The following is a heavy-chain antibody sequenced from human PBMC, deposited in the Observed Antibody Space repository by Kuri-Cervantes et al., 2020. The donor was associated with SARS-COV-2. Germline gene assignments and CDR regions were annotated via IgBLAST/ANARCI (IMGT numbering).Heavy chain of an antibody. CDR2: IYYSGST. D-gene: IGHD2-15*01. Sequence: SETLSLTCTVSGGSISSYYWSWIRQPPGKGLEWIGYIYYSGSTNYNPSLKSRVTISVDTSKNQFSLKLSSVSAADTAVYYCAREGCCGGSCYSSYYYYGMDVWGQGTTVTVSS. V-gene: IGHV4-59*01. CDR3: AREGCCGGSCYSSYYYYGMDV. CDR1: GGSISSYY. J-gene: IGHJ6*02.